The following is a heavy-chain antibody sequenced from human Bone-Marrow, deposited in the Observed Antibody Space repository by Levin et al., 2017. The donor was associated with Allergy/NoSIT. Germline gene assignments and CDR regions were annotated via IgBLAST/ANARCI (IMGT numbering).Heavy chain of an antibody. J-gene: IGHJ6*02. V-gene: IGHV7-4-1*01. Sequence: ASVKVSCKASGYTFTSYAMNWVRQAPGQGLEWMGWINTNTGNPTYALGFTGRFVFSLDTSVSTAYLQICSLKAEDTAVYYCARVWPGYYDSSGYYYRRYYGMDVWGQGTTVTVSS. CDR1: GYTFTSYA. CDR3: ARVWPGYYDSSGYYYRRYYGMDV. CDR2: INTNTGNP. D-gene: IGHD3-22*01.